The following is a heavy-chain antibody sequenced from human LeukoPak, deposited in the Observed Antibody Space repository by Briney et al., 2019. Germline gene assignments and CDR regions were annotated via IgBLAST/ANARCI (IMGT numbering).Heavy chain of an antibody. Sequence: GRSLGLSCAASGFTFSSYGMHWVRQAPGKGLEWVAVISYDGSNKYYADSVKGRFTISRDNSKNTLYLQMNSLRAEDTAVYYCAKGRIAAAGLFDPWGRGTLVTVSS. D-gene: IGHD6-13*01. CDR3: AKGRIAAAGLFDP. CDR2: ISYDGSNK. J-gene: IGHJ5*02. CDR1: GFTFSSYG. V-gene: IGHV3-30*18.